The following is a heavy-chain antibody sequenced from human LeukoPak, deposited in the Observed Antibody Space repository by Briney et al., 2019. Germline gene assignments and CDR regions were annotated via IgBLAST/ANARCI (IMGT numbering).Heavy chain of an antibody. CDR3: AKVASEYYGLDV. V-gene: IGHV3-48*03. CDR1: GFTFSSYE. D-gene: IGHD1-14*01. CDR2: ISITGGTK. Sequence: GGSLRLSCAASGFTFSSYEFSWVRQAPGKGLEWVSYISITGGTKYYGESVKGRFTISRDNAKNSLYLQMDSLRGEDTAVYYCAKVASEYYGLDVWGKGTTVTVSS. J-gene: IGHJ6*04.